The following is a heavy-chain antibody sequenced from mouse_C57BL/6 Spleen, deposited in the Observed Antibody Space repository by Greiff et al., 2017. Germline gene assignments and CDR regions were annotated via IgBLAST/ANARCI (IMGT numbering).Heavy chain of an antibody. CDR2: IDPSDSYT. J-gene: IGHJ4*01. CDR3: ARILGSSYVGAMDY. Sequence: QVQLQQPGAELVMPGASVKLSCKASGYTFTSYWMHWVKQRPGQGLEWIGEIDPSDSYTNYNQKFKGKSTLTVDKSSSTAYMQLSSLTSEDSAVYYCARILGSSYVGAMDYWGQGTSVTVSS. CDR1: GYTFTSYW. V-gene: IGHV1-69*01. D-gene: IGHD1-1*01.